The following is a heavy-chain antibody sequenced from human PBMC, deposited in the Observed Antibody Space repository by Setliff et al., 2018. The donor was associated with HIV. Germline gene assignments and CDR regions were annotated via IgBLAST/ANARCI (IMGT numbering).Heavy chain of an antibody. CDR3: VREGEYFDTIGHYLVRRFFDL. CDR2: IKQDGSGK. D-gene: IGHD3-9*01. CDR1: GFTFSSYW. J-gene: IGHJ3*01. Sequence: PGESLKISCAASGFTFSSYWMSWVRQAPGKGLEWVANIKQDGSGKYYVDSVKGRFTISRDNAKNSLYLQMNSLRGEDTAVYYCVREGEYFDTIGHYLVRRFFDLWGQGTMVTVSS. V-gene: IGHV3-7*01.